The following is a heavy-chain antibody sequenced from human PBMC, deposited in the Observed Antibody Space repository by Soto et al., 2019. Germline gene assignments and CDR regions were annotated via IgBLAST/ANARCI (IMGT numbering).Heavy chain of an antibody. J-gene: IGHJ6*02. CDR2: ISYDGSNK. CDR3: ASVYCSTTSCFYGMDG. CDR1: GFTFSRNV. Sequence: QVQLVESGGGVVQPGRSLRLSCEGSGFTFSRNVMHWVRQAPGKGLEWVAFISYDGSNKYYADSVKGRFTISRDNSKNTLYLQMNSLRPEDTSVYYCASVYCSTTSCFYGMDGWGQGTTVTVSS. V-gene: IGHV3-30-3*01. D-gene: IGHD2-2*01.